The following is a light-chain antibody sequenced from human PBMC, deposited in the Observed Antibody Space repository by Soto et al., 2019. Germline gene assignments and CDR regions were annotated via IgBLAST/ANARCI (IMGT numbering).Light chain of an antibody. Sequence: QSVLTQPASVSGSPGQSITISCTGTGSDVGSYGLVSWYQQHPGKAPKLVIYEVNKRPSGVSNRFSGSRSGNTASLTISGLQAEDEALSYCCTYAGASTPVIFGGGTKLTVL. CDR3: CTYAGASTPVI. CDR1: GSDVGSYGL. CDR2: EVN. J-gene: IGLJ2*01. V-gene: IGLV2-23*02.